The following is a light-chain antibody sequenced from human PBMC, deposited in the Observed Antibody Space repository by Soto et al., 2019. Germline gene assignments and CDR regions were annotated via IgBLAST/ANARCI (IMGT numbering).Light chain of an antibody. CDR1: SSNIGNNY. CDR2: DDD. Sequence: QSVLTQPPSVSAAPGQKVTISCSRSSSNIGNNYVAWYQQFPGTAPKLLIYDDDKRPPGIPDRFSGSKSATSATLGITGLQTGDEADYYCGAWDNSLGAVVFGGGTKLTVL. J-gene: IGLJ2*01. V-gene: IGLV1-51*01. CDR3: GAWDNSLGAVV.